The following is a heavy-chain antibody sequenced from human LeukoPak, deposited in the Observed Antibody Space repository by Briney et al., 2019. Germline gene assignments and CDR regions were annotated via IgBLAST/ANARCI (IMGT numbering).Heavy chain of an antibody. Sequence: GGSLRLSCTASGLSLTNYDIHWVRQAPGKGLEWVAFIRYDGNYNYYADIVKGRFTISRDDSKNTMFLQMTNLRPDDTAVYFCAKDRMTVFESWGQGTLVTVSS. CDR3: AKDRMTVFES. CDR2: IRYDGNYN. J-gene: IGHJ4*02. D-gene: IGHD2-21*02. V-gene: IGHV3-30*02. CDR1: GLSLTNYD.